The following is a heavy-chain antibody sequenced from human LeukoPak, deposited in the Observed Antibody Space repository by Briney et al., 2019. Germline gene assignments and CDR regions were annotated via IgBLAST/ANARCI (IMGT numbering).Heavy chain of an antibody. Sequence: GSSVKVSCKASGGTFSSYAISWVRQAPGQGLEWMGGIIPIFGTANYAQKFQGRVTITADKSTSTAYMELSSLRSEDTAVYYCARDVFSGGSCYSAFDYWGQGTLVTVSS. J-gene: IGHJ4*02. V-gene: IGHV1-69*06. D-gene: IGHD2-15*01. CDR2: IIPIFGTA. CDR3: ARDVFSGGSCYSAFDY. CDR1: GGTFSSYA.